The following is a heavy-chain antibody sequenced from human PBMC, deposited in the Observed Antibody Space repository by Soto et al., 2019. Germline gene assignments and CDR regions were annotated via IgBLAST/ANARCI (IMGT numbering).Heavy chain of an antibody. V-gene: IGHV3-23*01. CDR1: GFTFSNYA. CDR3: AKDFRGAMAPYYFDY. J-gene: IGHJ4*02. CDR2: ISGSGGST. D-gene: IGHD3-16*01. Sequence: EVQLLESGGGLVQPGGSLRLSCAASGFTFSNYAMSWVRQAPGKGLEWVSAISGSGGSTYYADSVKGRFTISRDNSKNTLYLQMNSLRAEDTAVYYCAKDFRGAMAPYYFDYWGQGTLVTVSS.